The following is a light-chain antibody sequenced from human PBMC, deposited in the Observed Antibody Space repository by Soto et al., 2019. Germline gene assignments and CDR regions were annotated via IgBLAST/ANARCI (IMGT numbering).Light chain of an antibody. J-gene: IGKJ2*01. CDR3: QQYKTYTYT. Sequence: DIPMTQSPSTLSASVGDRVTITCRASQSIDRWLAWYQQKPGKAPKLLIYRASSLESGVPSRFSGSGSGTEXXXXXXSLQPDDFTTYYCQQYKTYTYTFAQGTKLEIK. CDR1: QSIDRW. CDR2: RAS. V-gene: IGKV1-5*03.